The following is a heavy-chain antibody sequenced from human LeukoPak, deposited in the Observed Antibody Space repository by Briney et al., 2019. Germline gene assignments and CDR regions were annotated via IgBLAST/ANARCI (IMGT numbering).Heavy chain of an antibody. CDR1: GGSISSYY. J-gene: IGHJ5*02. CDR3: IRDRGAVAGENWFDP. Sequence: KSSETLSLTCSVSGGSISSYYWSWIRQPAGKGLEWIGRIFAGSGDTTYNSSLKSRVSMSVDTSNNQFSLNLRSVTAADTAVYFCIRDRGAVAGENWFDPWGQGNLVSVSS. CDR2: IFAGSGDT. D-gene: IGHD6-19*01. V-gene: IGHV4-4*07.